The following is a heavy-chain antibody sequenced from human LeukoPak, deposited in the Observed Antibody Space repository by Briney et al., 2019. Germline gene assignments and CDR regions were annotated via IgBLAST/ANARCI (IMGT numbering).Heavy chain of an antibody. V-gene: IGHV1-8*01. CDR1: GYTFTSYD. J-gene: IGHJ6*02. CDR3: ARGRARFGMDV. Sequence: ASVKVSCKASGYTFTSYDINWVRQATGQGLEWMGWMNPNSGNTVYTQRFQGRVTMTRNTSTSTAYMELSNLRSEDAAVYYCARGRARFGMDVWGQGTTVTVSS. CDR2: MNPNSGNT.